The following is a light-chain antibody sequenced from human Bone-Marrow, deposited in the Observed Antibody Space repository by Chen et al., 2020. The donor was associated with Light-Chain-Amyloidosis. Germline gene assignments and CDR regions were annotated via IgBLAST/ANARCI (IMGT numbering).Light chain of an antibody. CDR2: DDS. Sequence: SYVLTQPPSVSVAQGQTARITCGGNDIENEVVHWYQQNPGQAPVLVVSDDSDRPSGIPERFSGSNAGNTATLTISRVEAGDEADYYCQVWDSSSDQVVFGGGTKLTVL. CDR3: QVWDSSSDQVV. V-gene: IGLV3-21*02. J-gene: IGLJ2*01. CDR1: DIENEV.